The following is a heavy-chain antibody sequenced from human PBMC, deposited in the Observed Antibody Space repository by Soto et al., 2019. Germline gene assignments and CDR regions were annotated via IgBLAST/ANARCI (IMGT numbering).Heavy chain of an antibody. J-gene: IGHJ4*02. V-gene: IGHV3-48*03. CDR1: GFTFSSYE. D-gene: IGHD2-8*01. CDR3: ARGSSRMVYAMVY. CDR2: ISSSGSTI. Sequence: GGSLRLSCAASGFTFSSYEMNWVRQAPGKGLEWVSYISSSGSTIYYADSVKGRFTISRDNAKNSLYLQMNSLRAEDTAVYYCARGSSRMVYAMVYWGQGTLVTVSS.